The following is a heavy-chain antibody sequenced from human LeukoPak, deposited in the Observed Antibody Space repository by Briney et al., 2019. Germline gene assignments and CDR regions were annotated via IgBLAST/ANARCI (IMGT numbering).Heavy chain of an antibody. CDR1: GFTFSSYA. CDR2: ISGSGGTT. V-gene: IGHV3-23*01. D-gene: IGHD1-26*01. J-gene: IGHJ4*02. CDR3: AKSLHSGSYYVPLDY. Sequence: PGASLRPSCAASGFTFSSYAMSWVRQAPGKGLEWVSAISGSGGTTYYADSVKGRFTISRDNSKDTLYLQMNSLRTEDTAVYFCAKSLHSGSYYVPLDYWGQGTLVTVSS.